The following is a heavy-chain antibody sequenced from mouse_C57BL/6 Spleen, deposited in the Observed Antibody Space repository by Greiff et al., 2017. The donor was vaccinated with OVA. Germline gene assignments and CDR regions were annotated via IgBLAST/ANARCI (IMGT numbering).Heavy chain of an antibody. CDR1: GYTFTSYW. V-gene: IGHV1-52*01. CDR2: IDPSDSET. Sequence: QVQLQQPGAELVRPGSSVKLSCKASGYTFTSYWMHWVKQRPIQGLEWIGNIDPSDSETHYNQKFKDKATLTVDKSSSTAYMQLSSLTSEDSAVYDCARRSTTVVHPWFAYWGQGTLVTVSA. D-gene: IGHD1-1*01. CDR3: ARRSTTVVHPWFAY. J-gene: IGHJ3*01.